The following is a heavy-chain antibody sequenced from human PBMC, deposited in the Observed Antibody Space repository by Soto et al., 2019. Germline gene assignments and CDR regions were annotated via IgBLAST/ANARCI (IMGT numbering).Heavy chain of an antibody. J-gene: IGHJ4*02. V-gene: IGHV4-59*01. Sequence: QVQLQESGPGLVKPSETLSLTCTVSGGAISSNYWSWIRQPPGKGLEWIGYIYYSGSTNYKPSLKSRVNISVDTSKNQFSLKLSSVTAADTAGYYGARVVAGTIDYWGQGTLVTVSS. CDR2: IYYSGST. CDR1: GGAISSNY. D-gene: IGHD6-19*01. CDR3: ARVVAGTIDY.